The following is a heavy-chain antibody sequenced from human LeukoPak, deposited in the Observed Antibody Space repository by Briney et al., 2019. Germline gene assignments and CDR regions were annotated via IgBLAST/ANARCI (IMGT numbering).Heavy chain of an antibody. V-gene: IGHV3-74*01. CDR1: GFTFSSYS. D-gene: IGHD3-3*01. J-gene: IGHJ4*02. CDR3: AREEYDDLGY. CDR2: INTDGSSA. Sequence: PGGSLRLSCAASGFTFSSYSMNWVRQAPGKGLVWVSRINTDGSSASYADAVKGRFTISRDNAKNTPYLQMNSLRAEDTAVYYCAREEYDDLGYWGQGTLVTVSS.